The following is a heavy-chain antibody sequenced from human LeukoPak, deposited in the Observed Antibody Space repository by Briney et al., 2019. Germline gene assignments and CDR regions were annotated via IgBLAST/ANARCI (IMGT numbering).Heavy chain of an antibody. Sequence: ASVKVSCKASGYTFTSYDINWVQQATGQGLAWMGWMNPNSGNTGYAQKFQGRVTMTRNTSISTAYMELSSLRSEDTAVYYCARRVPAAEPDYYYYYGMDVWGQGTTVTASS. CDR2: MNPNSGNT. CDR3: ARRVPAAEPDYYYYYGMDV. J-gene: IGHJ6*02. CDR1: GYTFTSYD. D-gene: IGHD2-2*01. V-gene: IGHV1-8*01.